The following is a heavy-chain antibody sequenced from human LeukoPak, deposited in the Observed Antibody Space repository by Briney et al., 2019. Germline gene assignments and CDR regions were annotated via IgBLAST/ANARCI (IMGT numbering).Heavy chain of an antibody. CDR1: GYTFTSYY. Sequence: ASVKVSCKASGYTFTSYYMHWVRQAPGQGLEWMGIINPSGGSTSYAQKFQGRVTMTRDTSTSTVYMELSSLRSEDTAVYYCARPYSSGWYSDYYYGMDVWGQGTTVTVSS. D-gene: IGHD6-19*01. CDR3: ARPYSSGWYSDYYYGMDV. CDR2: INPSGGST. V-gene: IGHV1-46*01. J-gene: IGHJ6*02.